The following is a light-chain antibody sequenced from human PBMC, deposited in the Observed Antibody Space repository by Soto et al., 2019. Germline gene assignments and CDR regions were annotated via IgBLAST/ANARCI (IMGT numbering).Light chain of an antibody. V-gene: IGKV3-20*01. CDR1: QNVAGH. CDR2: DAS. CDR3: QQYGSSPIT. J-gene: IGKJ5*01. Sequence: EIVLTQSPVTLSLSPGERATVSCRASQNVAGHLAWYQQRPGQAPRLLIHDASTRAIGIPVRFSGSGSGTDFTLTISRLEPEDFAVYYCQQYGSSPITFGQGTRLEI.